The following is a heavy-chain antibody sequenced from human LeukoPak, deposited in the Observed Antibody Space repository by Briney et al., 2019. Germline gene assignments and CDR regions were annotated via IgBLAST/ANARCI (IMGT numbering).Heavy chain of an antibody. V-gene: IGHV1-18*01. CDR3: ARDGEGSSAQILPYYYYYGMDV. CDR1: GYSFTSYG. J-gene: IGHJ6*02. CDR2: ISAYNGNT. D-gene: IGHD6-6*01. Sequence: ASVTVSCTASGYSFTSYGISWVRQAPGQGLEWMGWISAYNGNTNYAQKLQGRVTMTTDTSTSTAYMELRSLRSDDTAVYCCARDGEGSSAQILPYYYYYGMDVWGQGTTVTVSS.